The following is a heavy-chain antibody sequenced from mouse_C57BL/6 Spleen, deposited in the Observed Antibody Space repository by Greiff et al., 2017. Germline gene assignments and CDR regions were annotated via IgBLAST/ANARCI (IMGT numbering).Heavy chain of an antibody. CDR2: IYPGDGDT. CDR1: GYAFSSSW. Sequence: VQLQQSGPELVKPGASVKISCKASGYAFSSSWMNWVKQRPGKGLEWIGRIYPGDGDTNYNGKFKGKATLTAEKSSSTAYMQLSSLTSEDSAVYFCAREDSSGYWFAYWGQGTLVTVSA. CDR3: AREDSSGYWFAY. D-gene: IGHD3-2*02. V-gene: IGHV1-82*01. J-gene: IGHJ3*01.